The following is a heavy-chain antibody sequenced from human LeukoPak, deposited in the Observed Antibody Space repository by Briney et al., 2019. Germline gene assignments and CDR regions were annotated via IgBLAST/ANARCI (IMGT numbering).Heavy chain of an antibody. CDR1: GFTFSDYS. V-gene: IGHV3-48*01. CDR3: AKGVDTSMGIDY. J-gene: IGHJ4*02. CDR2: VSGDSSTI. D-gene: IGHD5-18*01. Sequence: PGGSLRLSCVASGFTFSDYSMNWVRQAPGKGLEWISYVSGDSSTIYYADSVKGRFTISRDNYKNTLYLQMNSLRAEDTAVYYCAKGVDTSMGIDYWGQGTLVTVSS.